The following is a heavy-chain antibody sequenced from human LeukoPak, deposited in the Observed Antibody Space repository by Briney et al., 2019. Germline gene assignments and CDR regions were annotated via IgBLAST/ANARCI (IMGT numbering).Heavy chain of an antibody. CDR1: GFTFSDYP. Sequence: QAGGSLRLSCAASGFTFSDYPMSWVRQAPGKGLEWVSAISVSGGSTYYADSVKGRFTISRDNSKNTLYLQMNSLRAEDTAVYYCASDTIFGVVIEGGYFDYWGQGTLVTVSS. D-gene: IGHD3-3*01. J-gene: IGHJ4*02. CDR2: ISVSGGST. CDR3: ASDTIFGVVIEGGYFDY. V-gene: IGHV3-23*01.